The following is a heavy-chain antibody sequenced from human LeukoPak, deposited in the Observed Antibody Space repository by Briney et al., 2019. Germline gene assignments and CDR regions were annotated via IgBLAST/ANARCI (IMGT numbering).Heavy chain of an antibody. Sequence: PGGSLRLSCTVSGFTVSSNSMSWVRQAPGKGLEWVSVIYSGGSTYYADSVKGRFTISRDNSKNTLYLQMNSLRAEDTAVYYCAASVVVTARFDYWGQGTLVTVSS. V-gene: IGHV3-53*01. D-gene: IGHD2-21*02. CDR1: GFTVSSNS. CDR3: AASVVVTARFDY. CDR2: IYSGGST. J-gene: IGHJ4*02.